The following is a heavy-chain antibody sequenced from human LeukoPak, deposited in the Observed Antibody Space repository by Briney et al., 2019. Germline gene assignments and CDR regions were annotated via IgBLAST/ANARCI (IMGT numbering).Heavy chain of an antibody. J-gene: IGHJ4*02. CDR2: IYSSGST. CDR1: GGSISSSSYY. CDR3: ARHRWDGTFNFDY. D-gene: IGHD1-1*01. V-gene: IGHV4-39*01. Sequence: PSETLSLTCTVSGGSISSSSYYWGYIRQPPGKGLEWIGSIYSSGSTHYNPSLKSRVTISVDTSKNQFSLKLSSVTAADTAVYYCARHRWDGTFNFDYWGQGTLVPVSS.